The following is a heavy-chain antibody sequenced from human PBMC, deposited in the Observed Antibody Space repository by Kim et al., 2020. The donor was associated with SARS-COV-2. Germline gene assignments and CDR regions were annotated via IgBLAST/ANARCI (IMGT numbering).Heavy chain of an antibody. Sequence: SETLSLTCSVSSDSFSAYYWSWIRHLPGKRLEWIGYIFYGGDTNYNPSLKSRVTISWDTSRNQFSLDLTSVTGADTAVYYCARSEGRASWHRFDYWGQG. J-gene: IGHJ4*02. V-gene: IGHV4-59*01. CDR3: ARSEGRASWHRFDY. CDR1: SDSFSAYY. D-gene: IGHD3-10*01. CDR2: IFYGGDT.